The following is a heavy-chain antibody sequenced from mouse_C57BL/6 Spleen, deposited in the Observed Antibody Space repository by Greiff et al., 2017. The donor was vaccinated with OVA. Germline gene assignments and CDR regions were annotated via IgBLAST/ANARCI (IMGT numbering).Heavy chain of an antibody. Sequence: QVQLQQSGAELVKPGASVKLSCKASGYTFTEYTIHWVKQRSGQGLEWIGWFYPGSGSIKYNEKFKDKATLTADKSSSTVYMDLSRLTSEDSAVYFCARHEGGDYDDAGYYAMDYWGQGTSVTVSS. CDR3: ARHEGGDYDDAGYYAMDY. D-gene: IGHD2-4*01. V-gene: IGHV1-62-2*01. CDR1: GYTFTEYT. J-gene: IGHJ4*01. CDR2: FYPGSGSI.